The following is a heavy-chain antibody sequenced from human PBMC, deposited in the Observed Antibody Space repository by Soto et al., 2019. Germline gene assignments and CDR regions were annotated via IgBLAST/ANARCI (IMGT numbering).Heavy chain of an antibody. Sequence: GGSLRLSCAASGFTFSSYSMNWVRQAPGRGLEWISYISGPSSTIYYADSVKGRFTTSRDNAKNSVYLDLTSLTDDDTAVYYCSRHGPHGRVQVGYYYGMDVWGQGTTVTVSS. CDR3: SRHGPHGRVQVGYYYGMDV. CDR2: ISGPSSTI. CDR1: GFTFSSYS. V-gene: IGHV3-48*02. D-gene: IGHD2-8*02. J-gene: IGHJ6*01.